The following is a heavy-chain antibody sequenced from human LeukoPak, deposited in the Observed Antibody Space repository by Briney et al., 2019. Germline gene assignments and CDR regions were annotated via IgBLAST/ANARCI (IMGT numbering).Heavy chain of an antibody. V-gene: IGHV3-48*01. CDR3: ARVDGDYWDYYYYGMDV. J-gene: IGHJ6*02. CDR2: ISSSSSTI. D-gene: IGHD4-17*01. CDR1: GFTFSSYS. Sequence: GGSLRLSCAASGFTFSSYSMNWVRQAPGKGLEWVSYISSSSSTIYYADSVKGRFTISRDNAKNSLYLQMNSLRAEDTAVYYCARVDGDYWDYYYYGMDVWGQGTTVTVSS.